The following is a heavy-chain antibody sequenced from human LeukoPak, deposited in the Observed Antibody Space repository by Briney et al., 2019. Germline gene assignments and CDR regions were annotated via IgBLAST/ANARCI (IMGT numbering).Heavy chain of an antibody. Sequence: SETLSLTCTVSGGSISSYYWSWIRQPPGKGLEWIGYIYTSGSTNYNPSLKSRVTISVDTSKNQFFLKLSSVAAADTAVYYCARRDYYYYYMDVWGKGTTVTVSS. CDR3: ARRDYYYYYMDV. CDR1: GGSISSYY. CDR2: IYTSGST. V-gene: IGHV4-4*09. J-gene: IGHJ6*03.